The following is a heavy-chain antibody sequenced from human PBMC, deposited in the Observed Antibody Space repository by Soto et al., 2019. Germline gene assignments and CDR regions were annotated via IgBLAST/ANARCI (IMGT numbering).Heavy chain of an antibody. J-gene: IGHJ6*02. CDR1: GFTFSSYW. V-gene: IGHV3-74*01. D-gene: IGHD2-2*01. CDR2: INSDGSST. Sequence: GGSLRLSCAASGFTFSSYWMHWVRQAPGKGLVWVSRINSDGSSTSYADSVKGRFTISRDNAKNTLYLQMNSLRAEDTAVYYCARVSPSLDYYYGMDVWGQGTTVTVSS. CDR3: ARVSPSLDYYYGMDV.